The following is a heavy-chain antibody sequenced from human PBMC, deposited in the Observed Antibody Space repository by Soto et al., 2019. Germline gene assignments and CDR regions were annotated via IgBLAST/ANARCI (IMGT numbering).Heavy chain of an antibody. J-gene: IGHJ4*02. D-gene: IGHD6-19*01. Sequence: EVQLLESGGGLVHPGGSLRLSCAASGFTFSSYAMSWVRQAPGKGLEWVSAISDSGANTYYADSVKGRFTISRDNTKNTLYLQMNSLRAEDTAVYYCAKARGEAVAGAFDFWGQGTLVTVSS. CDR2: ISDSGANT. V-gene: IGHV3-23*01. CDR3: AKARGEAVAGAFDF. CDR1: GFTFSSYA.